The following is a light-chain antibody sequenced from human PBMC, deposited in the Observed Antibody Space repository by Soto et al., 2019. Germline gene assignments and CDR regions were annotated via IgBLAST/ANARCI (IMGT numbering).Light chain of an antibody. CDR3: CSYAGSYSHVV. Sequence: QSALTQPRSVSGSPGQSVTTSCTGTSSDVGGYNYVSWYQQHPGKAPKLMIYDVSKRPSGVPDRFSGSKSGTTASLTISGLQAEDEADYYCCSYAGSYSHVVFGGGTKLTVL. CDR1: SSDVGGYNY. V-gene: IGLV2-11*01. CDR2: DVS. J-gene: IGLJ2*01.